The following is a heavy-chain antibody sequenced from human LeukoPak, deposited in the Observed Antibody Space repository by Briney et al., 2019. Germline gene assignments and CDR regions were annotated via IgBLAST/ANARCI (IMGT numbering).Heavy chain of an antibody. CDR3: ARDLGQWMSQKVAYFDY. CDR1: GVTRSSYD. J-gene: IGHJ4*02. Sequence: SVKVSCKASGVTRSSYDISWLRQAPGHGVEWMGRASPLIHASDHAPKFQGRLTITADKSTSAAYMELSNLKSEDTAVYYCARDLGQWMSQKVAYFDYWGQGTLVTVSS. D-gene: IGHD6-19*01. CDR2: ASPLIHAS. V-gene: IGHV1-69*04.